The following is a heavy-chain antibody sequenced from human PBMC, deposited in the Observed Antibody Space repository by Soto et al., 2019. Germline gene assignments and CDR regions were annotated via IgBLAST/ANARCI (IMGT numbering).Heavy chain of an antibody. Sequence: GGSLRLSCAASGFTFSSYAMSWARQAPGKGLEWVSAISGSGGSTYYADSVKGRFTISRDNSKNTLYLQMNSLRAEDTAVYYCAKDGTTVTQAEYFQHWGQGTLVTVSS. D-gene: IGHD4-17*01. CDR3: AKDGTTVTQAEYFQH. CDR2: ISGSGGST. J-gene: IGHJ1*01. V-gene: IGHV3-23*01. CDR1: GFTFSSYA.